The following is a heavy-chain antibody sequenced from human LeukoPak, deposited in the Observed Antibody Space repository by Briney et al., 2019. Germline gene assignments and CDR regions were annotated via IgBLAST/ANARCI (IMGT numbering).Heavy chain of an antibody. V-gene: IGHV3-23*01. D-gene: IGHD3-22*01. CDR3: AKRSSSGYSNYFDY. CDR2: ISGSGGST. J-gene: IGHJ4*02. Sequence: PGGSLRLSCAASGFTFSSYAMSWVRQAPGKGLGWVSAISGSGGSTYYADSVKGRFTISRDNSKNTLYLQMNSLRAEDTAVYYCAKRSSSGYSNYFDYWGQGTLVTVSS. CDR1: GFTFSSYA.